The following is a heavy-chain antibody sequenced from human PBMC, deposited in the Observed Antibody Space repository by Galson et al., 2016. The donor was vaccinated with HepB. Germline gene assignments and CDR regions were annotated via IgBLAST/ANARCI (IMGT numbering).Heavy chain of an antibody. D-gene: IGHD1-1*01. V-gene: IGHV3-33*05. J-gene: IGHJ4*02. Sequence: SLRLSCAASGFAFSSYGMHWVRQAPGKGLEWVAAIQYDGSKKYYIDSVKGRFTISRDDSKNTLYLQMNSLRVEDTALFYCARDACTSPPCFDRWGQGTLVTVSS. CDR3: ARDACTSPPCFDR. CDR2: IQYDGSKK. CDR1: GFAFSSYG.